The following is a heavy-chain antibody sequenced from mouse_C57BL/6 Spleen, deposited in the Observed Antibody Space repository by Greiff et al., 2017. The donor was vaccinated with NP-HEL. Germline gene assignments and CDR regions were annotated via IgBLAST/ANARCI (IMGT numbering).Heavy chain of an antibody. V-gene: IGHV5-9*01. Sequence: EVKLVESGGGLVKPGGSLKLSCAASGFTFSSYTMSWVRQTPEKRLEWVATISGGGGNTYYPDSVKGRFTISRDNAKNTLYLQMSSLRSEDTALYYCARQADYYGSFAYWGQGTLVTVSA. CDR1: GFTFSSYT. CDR2: ISGGGGNT. CDR3: ARQADYYGSFAY. D-gene: IGHD1-1*01. J-gene: IGHJ3*01.